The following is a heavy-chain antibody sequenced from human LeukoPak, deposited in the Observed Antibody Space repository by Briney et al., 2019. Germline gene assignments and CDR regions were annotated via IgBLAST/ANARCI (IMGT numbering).Heavy chain of an antibody. CDR3: ARGDYYDFYFDY. Sequence: GGSLRLSCAASGFTFTDYEMNWVRQAPGQGLEWVSSISSSSSYRYYVDSVKGRFTISRDNAKNSLYLQMNSLRAEDTAVYYCARGDYYDFYFDYWGQGTLVTVSS. D-gene: IGHD3/OR15-3a*01. CDR1: GFTFTDYE. J-gene: IGHJ4*02. CDR2: ISSSSSYR. V-gene: IGHV3-21*01.